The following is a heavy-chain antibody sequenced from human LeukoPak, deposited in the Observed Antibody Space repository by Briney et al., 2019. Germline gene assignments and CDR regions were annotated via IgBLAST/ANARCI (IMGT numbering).Heavy chain of an antibody. D-gene: IGHD5-24*01. V-gene: IGHV4-59*01. CDR2: IYFNGNT. Sequence: SETLSLTCTVSGGSISNYYWNWIRQPPGKGLEWIGFIYFNGNTNYNPSLKCRVTMSVDTSKNQFSLKLSSVTAADTAVYYCARGEEMATSHFDYWGQGILVTVSS. CDR1: GGSISNYY. J-gene: IGHJ4*02. CDR3: ARGEEMATSHFDY.